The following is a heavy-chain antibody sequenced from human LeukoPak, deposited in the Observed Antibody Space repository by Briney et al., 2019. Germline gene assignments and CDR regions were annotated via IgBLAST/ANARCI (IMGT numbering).Heavy chain of an antibody. V-gene: IGHV4-59*08. Sequence: KTSETLSLTCTVSGDSMSSYYWSWIRQPPGKGLEWIGYIYSSGSTHYYPSLQSRVTISLDTSKKQFSLKLASVTAADTAIYYCARRGAVAGWFDPWGQGTLVTVSS. D-gene: IGHD6-19*01. CDR3: ARRGAVAGWFDP. CDR2: IYSSGST. J-gene: IGHJ5*02. CDR1: GDSMSSYY.